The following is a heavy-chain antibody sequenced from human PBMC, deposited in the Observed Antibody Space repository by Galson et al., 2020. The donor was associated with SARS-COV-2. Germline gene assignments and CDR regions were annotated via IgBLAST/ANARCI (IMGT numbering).Heavy chain of an antibody. CDR2: ISTRSNYI. Sequence: KIGESLKISCAASGFSFSTNSVNWVRQAPGKGLEWVSYISTRSNYIYYAASVKGRFTISRDNAKNSLLLHMNSLRVEDTAVYYCASGGYTTGWGAFESWGQGTKVTVSS. CDR1: GFSFSTNS. V-gene: IGHV3-21*01. J-gene: IGHJ3*02. D-gene: IGHD2-8*02. CDR3: ASGGYTTGWGAFES.